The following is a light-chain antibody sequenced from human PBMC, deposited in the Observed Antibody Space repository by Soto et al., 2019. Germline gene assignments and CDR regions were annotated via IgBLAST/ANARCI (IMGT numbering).Light chain of an antibody. CDR3: SSYTSSSTYV. J-gene: IGLJ1*01. CDR2: DVS. V-gene: IGLV2-14*01. Sequence: QSVLTQPASVSGSPGQSITISCTGTSSEIGGYNYVSWYQQHPGKAPKLLIYDVSNRPSGVSNRFSGSKSGNTASLTISGLQAEDEADYYCSSYTSSSTYVFAAGTKVTVL. CDR1: SSEIGGYNY.